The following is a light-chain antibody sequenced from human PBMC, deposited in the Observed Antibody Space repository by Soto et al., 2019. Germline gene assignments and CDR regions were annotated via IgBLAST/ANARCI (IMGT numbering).Light chain of an antibody. CDR3: QQYNSYLWT. J-gene: IGKJ1*01. CDR1: QSISSW. Sequence: DIPMTQSPSTLSASVGDRVTITCRASQSISSWLAWYQQKPGKAPKLLIYDASSLESGLPSRFSGSGSGTEFTLTISSLQPDDFATYYCQQYNSYLWTFGQGTKVEIK. CDR2: DAS. V-gene: IGKV1-5*01.